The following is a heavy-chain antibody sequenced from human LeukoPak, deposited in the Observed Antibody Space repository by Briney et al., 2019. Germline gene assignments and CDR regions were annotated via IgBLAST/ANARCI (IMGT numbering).Heavy chain of an antibody. Sequence: ASVKVSCKASGFTFTNYNMHWVRQAPGQGLEWMGIINPSGGSTNYAQNFQARVTMTRDTSTSTVYMELSSLRSEDTAVYYCARDERQVATIRMDYYYYYYMDVWGKGTTVTVSS. D-gene: IGHD5-12*01. CDR1: GFTFTNYN. CDR2: INPSGGST. CDR3: ARDERQVATIRMDYYYYYYMDV. V-gene: IGHV1-46*01. J-gene: IGHJ6*03.